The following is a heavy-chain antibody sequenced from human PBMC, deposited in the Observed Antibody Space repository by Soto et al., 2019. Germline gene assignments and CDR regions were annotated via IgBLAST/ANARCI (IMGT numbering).Heavy chain of an antibody. CDR3: ARGGGSYIIDY. CDR2: IYYSGST. D-gene: IGHD1-26*01. CDR1: GGSISGYY. J-gene: IGHJ4*02. Sequence: SETLSLTCTVSGGSISGYYWSWIRQPPGKGLEWIGYIYYSGSTDYNPSLKSRVTISVDTSKNQFSLKLSSVTAADTAVYYCARGGGSYIIDYWGQGTLVTVSS. V-gene: IGHV4-59*01.